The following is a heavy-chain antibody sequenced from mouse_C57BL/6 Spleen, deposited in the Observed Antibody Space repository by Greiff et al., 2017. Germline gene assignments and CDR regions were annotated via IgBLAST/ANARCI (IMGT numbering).Heavy chain of an antibody. CDR2: IYPRSGNT. J-gene: IGHJ3*01. CDR1: GYTFTSYG. CDR3: AIITTFVDSWVAY. V-gene: IGHV1-81*01. D-gene: IGHD1-1*01. Sequence: QVQLQQSGAELARPGASVKLSCKASGYTFTSYGISWVKQSTGQGLEWIGEIYPRSGNTYYNEKLKGKATLTADKSSSTAYMELRSLTSEDSAVYFCAIITTFVDSWVAYWGQGTLVTVSA.